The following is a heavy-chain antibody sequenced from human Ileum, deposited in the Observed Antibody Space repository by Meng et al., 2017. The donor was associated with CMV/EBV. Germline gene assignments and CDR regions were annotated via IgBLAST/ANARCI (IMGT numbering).Heavy chain of an antibody. D-gene: IGHD5-24*01. CDR3: AHTAGWLSFH. CDR2: LYWTGDN. CDR1: GFSLSDADVG. J-gene: IGHJ1*01. V-gene: IGHV2-5*01. Sequence: QITWKESGPTLVKPTQTLTLTCNFSGFSLSDADVGVACIRQPPGKPLEWLALLYWTGDNHYSPSLKSRLTISKDTSKNQVFLSMTNMDPLDTGTYYCAHTAGWLSFHWGPGALVTVSS.